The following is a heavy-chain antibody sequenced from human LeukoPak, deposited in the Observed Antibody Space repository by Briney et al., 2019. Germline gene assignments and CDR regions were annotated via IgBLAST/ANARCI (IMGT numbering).Heavy chain of an antibody. J-gene: IGHJ4*02. CDR1: GFTFSSYG. CDR3: AKEIKFGRHRFLEWTITPVDY. V-gene: IGHV3-30*02. CDR2: IRYDGSNK. Sequence: GGSLRLSCAASGFTFSSYGMHWVRQAPGKGLEWVAFIRYDGSNKYYADSVKGRFTISRDNSKNTLYLQMNSLRAEDTAVYYCAKEIKFGRHRFLEWTITPVDYWGQGTLVTVSS. D-gene: IGHD3-3*01.